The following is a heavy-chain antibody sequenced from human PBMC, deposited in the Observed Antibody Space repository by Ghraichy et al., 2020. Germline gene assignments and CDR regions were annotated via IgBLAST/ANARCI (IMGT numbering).Heavy chain of an antibody. CDR1: GFTFSSYW. CDR3: ARYSRDYDFWSGYFTTPPDY. CDR2: IKQDGSEK. Sequence: GGSLRLSCAASGFTFSSYWMSWVRQAPGKGLEWVANIKQDGSEKYYVDSVKGRFTISRDNAKNSLYLQMNSLRAEDTAVYYCARYSRDYDFWSGYFTTPPDYWGQGTLVTVSS. D-gene: IGHD3-3*01. J-gene: IGHJ4*02. V-gene: IGHV3-7*03.